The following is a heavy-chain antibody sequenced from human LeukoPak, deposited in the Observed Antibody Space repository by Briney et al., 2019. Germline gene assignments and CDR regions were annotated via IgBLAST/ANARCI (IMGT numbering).Heavy chain of an antibody. D-gene: IGHD3-10*01. Sequence: ASVKVSCKASGYTFTSYYMVWVRQAPGQGLEWMGIINPSGGSTNYAQKFQGRVTMTGDMSTSTVYMELSSLRSEDTAVYYCAREAFRGNFFDYWGQGTLVTVFS. CDR2: INPSGGST. J-gene: IGHJ4*02. CDR1: GYTFTSYY. V-gene: IGHV1-46*01. CDR3: AREAFRGNFFDY.